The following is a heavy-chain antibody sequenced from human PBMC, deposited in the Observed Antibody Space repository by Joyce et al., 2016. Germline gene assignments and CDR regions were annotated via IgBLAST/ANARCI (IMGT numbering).Heavy chain of an antibody. D-gene: IGHD1/OR15-1a*01. CDR1: GASFTDYY. CDR2: INHIGST. CDR3: ARVSGPGTYETNY. V-gene: IGHV4-34*01. Sequence: QVQLQQWGAGLLKPSETLSLTCAVYGASFTDYYWSWIRQPPGQGLEWIEEINHIGSTNYNPSLKSRVTVSVDTSKNQFSLKLRSVTAADTALYFCARVSGPGTYETNYWGQGALVTVSS. J-gene: IGHJ4*02.